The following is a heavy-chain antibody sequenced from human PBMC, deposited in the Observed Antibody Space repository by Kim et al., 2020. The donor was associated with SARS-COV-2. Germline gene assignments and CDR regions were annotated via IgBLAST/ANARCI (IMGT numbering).Heavy chain of an antibody. CDR3: ARGPNYDILTGYYGYFDY. Sequence: SETLSLTCTVSGGSISSYYWSWIRQPPGKGLEWIGYIYYSGSTNYNPSLKSRVTISVDTSKNQFSLKLSSVTAADTAVYYCARGPNYDILTGYYGYFDY. J-gene: IGHJ4*01. CDR2: IYYSGST. CDR1: GGSISSYY. V-gene: IGHV4-59*01. D-gene: IGHD3-9*01.